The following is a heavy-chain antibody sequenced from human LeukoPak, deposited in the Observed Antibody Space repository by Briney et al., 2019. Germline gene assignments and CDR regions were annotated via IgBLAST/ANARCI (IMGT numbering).Heavy chain of an antibody. CDR3: TTDPVGGSGFDY. Sequence: GGSLRLSCAASGFIFNDAWMTWVRQAPGKGLEWVGRIKSKTHSGTVEYTAPVKGRFTISRDDSKNTLYLQMNSLKTEDTAVYYCTTDPVGGSGFDYWGQGTLVTVSS. V-gene: IGHV3-15*01. D-gene: IGHD3-10*01. CDR2: IKSKTHSGTV. J-gene: IGHJ4*02. CDR1: GFIFNDAW.